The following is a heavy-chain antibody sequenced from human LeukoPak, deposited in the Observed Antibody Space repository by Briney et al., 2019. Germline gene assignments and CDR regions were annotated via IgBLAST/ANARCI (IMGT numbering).Heavy chain of an antibody. CDR2: IKRDGSDI. D-gene: IGHD3-16*01. Sequence: PGGSLRLSCAASRFTFSDYWMSWVRPAPGKGREWVAYIKRDGSDIYYVDSVKGRFIISGDNAKNSLYLQMNSLRAEDTAVYYCARDPDYRGSQPHGYFDYWGQGTLVTVSS. V-gene: IGHV3-7*01. CDR3: ARDPDYRGSQPHGYFDY. CDR1: RFTFSDYW. J-gene: IGHJ4*02.